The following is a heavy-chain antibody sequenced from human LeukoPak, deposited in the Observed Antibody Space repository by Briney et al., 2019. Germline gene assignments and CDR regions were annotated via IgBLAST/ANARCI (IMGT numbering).Heavy chain of an antibody. CDR1: GFTLSSYA. D-gene: IGHD5-12*01. CDR2: ISGSGGST. CDR3: AKPDGGYDEPNAFDI. J-gene: IGHJ3*02. Sequence: GGSLRLSCAASGFTLSSYAMSWVRQAPGKGLEWVSAISGSGGSTYYADSVKGRFTISRDNSKNTLYLQMNSLRAEDTAVYYCAKPDGGYDEPNAFDIWGQGTMVTVSS. V-gene: IGHV3-23*01.